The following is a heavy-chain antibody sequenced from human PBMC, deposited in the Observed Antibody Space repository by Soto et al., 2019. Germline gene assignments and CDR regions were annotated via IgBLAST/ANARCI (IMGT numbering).Heavy chain of an antibody. J-gene: IGHJ4*02. CDR1: GFSLSNARMG. CDR2: IFSNDEK. CDR3: ARISGASYDFWSGYYTGNFRYFDY. V-gene: IGHV2-26*01. D-gene: IGHD3-3*01. Sequence: GSGPTLVNPTETLTLTCTVSGFSLSNARMGVSWIRQPPGKALEWLAHIFSNDEKSYSTSLKSRLTISKDTSKSQVVLTMTNMDPVDTATYYCARISGASYDFWSGYYTGNFRYFDYWGQGTLVTVSS.